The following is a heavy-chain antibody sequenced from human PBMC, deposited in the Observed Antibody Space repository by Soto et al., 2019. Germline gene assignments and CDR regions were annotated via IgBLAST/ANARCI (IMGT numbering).Heavy chain of an antibody. CDR1: GYTFSSYG. Sequence: ASVKVSCKASGYTFSSYGISWVRHAPGQGLERMGWSNANSGSTKYAQKFQGRVRVTRDTSTSTVYMELRSLRSDDTAVYYCARESGGATATLDYYYFYMDVWGKGTTVTVS. CDR3: ARESGGATATLDYYYFYMDV. J-gene: IGHJ6*03. V-gene: IGHV1-18*01. D-gene: IGHD5-12*01. CDR2: SNANSGST.